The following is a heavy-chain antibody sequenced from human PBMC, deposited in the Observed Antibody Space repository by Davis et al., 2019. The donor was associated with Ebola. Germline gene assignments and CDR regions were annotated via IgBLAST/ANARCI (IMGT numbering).Heavy chain of an antibody. V-gene: IGHV1-69*02. Sequence: SVKVSCKASGGTFSYYPISWVRQAPGQGLEWMGRIIPTLGIAKYAQKFQGRVTITADKSTSTVYMELSSLTSEDTAMYYCTRNSGYDSGGCWGQGALVTVSS. CDR2: IIPTLGIA. D-gene: IGHD5-12*01. CDR3: TRNSGYDSGGC. CDR1: GGTFSYYP. J-gene: IGHJ4*02.